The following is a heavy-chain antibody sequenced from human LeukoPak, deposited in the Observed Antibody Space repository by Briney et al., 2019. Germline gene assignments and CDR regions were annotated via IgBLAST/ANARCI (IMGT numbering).Heavy chain of an antibody. D-gene: IGHD6-13*01. V-gene: IGHV4-61*02. CDR3: ARAPGAAAGKGYYYYYYMDV. CDR1: GGSISSGSYY. Sequence: SETLSLTCTVSGGSISSGSYYWSWIRQPAGKGLEWIGRIYTSGSTNYNPSLKSRVTISVDTSKNQFSLKLSSVTAADTAVYYCARAPGAAAGKGYYYYYYMDVWGKGTTVTVSS. CDR2: IYTSGST. J-gene: IGHJ6*03.